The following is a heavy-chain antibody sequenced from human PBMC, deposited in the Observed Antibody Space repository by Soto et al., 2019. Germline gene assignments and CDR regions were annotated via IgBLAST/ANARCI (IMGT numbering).Heavy chain of an antibody. D-gene: IGHD2-15*01. V-gene: IGHV1-69*02. CDR3: ARAAAVVTSGYYGMDV. Sequence: QVQLVQSGAEVKKPGSSVKVSCKASGGTFSSYTISWVRQAPGQGLEWMGGIIPILGIANYAQKFQGRVTITADESTSTASVEMGGLRSEDTAVYYCARAAAVVTSGYYGMDVWGQGTTVTVSS. CDR1: GGTFSSYT. J-gene: IGHJ6*02. CDR2: IIPILGIA.